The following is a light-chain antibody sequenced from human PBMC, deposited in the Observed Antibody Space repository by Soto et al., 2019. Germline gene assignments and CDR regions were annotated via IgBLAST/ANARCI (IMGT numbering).Light chain of an antibody. CDR3: QQYGSSSIT. CDR1: QSVSSSY. V-gene: IGKV3-20*01. Sequence: EILLTQSPGTLSLSRGERTTLXXRGSQSVSSSYLAWYQQKPGQAPRLXIYGASTRATGIPDRFSGSGSGTDFTLTISRLEPEDFAVYYCQQYGSSSITFGQGTRLEIK. CDR2: GAS. J-gene: IGKJ5*01.